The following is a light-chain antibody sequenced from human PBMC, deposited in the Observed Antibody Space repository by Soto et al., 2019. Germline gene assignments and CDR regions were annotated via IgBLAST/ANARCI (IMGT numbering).Light chain of an antibody. CDR3: QQRINWPLT. CDR1: QSISSH. J-gene: IGKJ4*01. CDR2: GAS. Sequence: EIVLTQSPATLSLSPGERATFSCRASQSISSHLSWYQQKPGQAPSLLIYGASNRATGIPVRFSGSGSGTDFTLTISSLEPEDFAVYYCQQRINWPLTFGGGTKVEIK. V-gene: IGKV3-11*01.